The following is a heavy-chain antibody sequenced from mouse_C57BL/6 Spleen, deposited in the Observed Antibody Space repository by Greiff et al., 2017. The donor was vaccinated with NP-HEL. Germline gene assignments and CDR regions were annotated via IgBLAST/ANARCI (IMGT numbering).Heavy chain of an antibody. Sequence: EVQLQQSGPELVKPGASVKISCKASGYTFTDYYMNWVKQSHGKSLEWIGDINPNNGGTSYNQKFKGKATLTVVKSSSTAYMELRSLTSEDAAVYYCARPLYDGYFDVWGTGTTVTVSS. CDR2: INPNNGGT. CDR1: GYTFTDYY. J-gene: IGHJ1*03. CDR3: ARPLYDGYFDV. D-gene: IGHD2-3*01. V-gene: IGHV1-26*01.